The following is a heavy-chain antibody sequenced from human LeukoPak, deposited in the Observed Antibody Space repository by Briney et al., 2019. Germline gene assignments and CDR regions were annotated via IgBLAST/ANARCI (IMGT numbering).Heavy chain of an antibody. Sequence: PSETLSLTCAVYGGSFSGYYWSWIRQPPGKGLEWIGEINHSGSTNYNPSLKSRVTISVDTSKNQFSLKLSSVTAADTAVYYCARVPWYYYGSGSSRHARYYYYYGMDVWGQGTTVTVSS. CDR3: ARVPWYYYGSGSSRHARYYYYYGMDV. CDR2: INHSGST. V-gene: IGHV4-34*01. D-gene: IGHD3-10*01. CDR1: GGSFSGYY. J-gene: IGHJ6*02.